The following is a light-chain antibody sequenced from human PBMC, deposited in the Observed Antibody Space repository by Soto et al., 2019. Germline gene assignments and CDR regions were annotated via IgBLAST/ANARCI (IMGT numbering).Light chain of an antibody. J-gene: IGKJ4*01. V-gene: IGKV1-33*01. CDR2: DAS. CDR1: QDINNS. CDR3: QQFDNLPLT. Sequence: DIQMTQSLSSLSASVGDRVTITCQANQDINNSLNWYQQRPGEAPKLLIYDASILEARVPSRFSGSGFGTTFTLTISSLQPEDFATYYCQQFDNLPLTFGGGTKLELK.